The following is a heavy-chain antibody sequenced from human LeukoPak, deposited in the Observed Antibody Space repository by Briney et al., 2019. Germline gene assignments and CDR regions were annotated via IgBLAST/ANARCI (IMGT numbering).Heavy chain of an antibody. V-gene: IGHV1-8*01. CDR3: ARGLNPLYYAPLGIDY. CDR2: MNPNSGNT. D-gene: IGHD3-10*01. Sequence: ASVKVSCKASGYTFTSYDINWVRQATGQGLEWMGWMNPNSGNTGYAQKFQGRVTMTRNTSISTAYMELSSLRSEDTAVYYCARGLNPLYYAPLGIDYWGQGTLVTVSS. CDR1: GYTFTSYD. J-gene: IGHJ4*02.